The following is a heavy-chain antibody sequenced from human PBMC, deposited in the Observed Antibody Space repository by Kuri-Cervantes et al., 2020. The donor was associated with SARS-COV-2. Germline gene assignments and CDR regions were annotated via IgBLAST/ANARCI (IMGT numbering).Heavy chain of an antibody. CDR1: GFTFSSYA. CDR3: AKGIPGTAAAGDY. D-gene: IGHD6-13*01. V-gene: IGHV3-30-3*01. Sequence: GESLKISCAASGFTFSSYAMHWVRQAPGKGLEWVAVISYDGSNKYYADSVKGRFTISRDNSKNTLYLQMNSLRAEDTAVYYCAKGIPGTAAAGDYWGQGTLVTVSS. J-gene: IGHJ4*02. CDR2: ISYDGSNK.